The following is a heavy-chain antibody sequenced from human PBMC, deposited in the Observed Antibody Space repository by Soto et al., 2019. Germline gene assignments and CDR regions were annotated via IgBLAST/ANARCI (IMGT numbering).Heavy chain of an antibody. CDR1: GGSISSYY. CDR2: IYYSGST. CDR3: ARDRRDCSSTSCRPRGMDV. J-gene: IGHJ6*02. D-gene: IGHD2-2*01. V-gene: IGHV4-59*01. Sequence: SETLSLTCTVSGGSISSYYWSWIRQPPGKGLEWIGYIYYSGSTNYNPSLKSRVTISVDTSKNQFPLRLSSVTAADTAVYYCARDRRDCSSTSCRPRGMDVWGQGTTVTVSS.